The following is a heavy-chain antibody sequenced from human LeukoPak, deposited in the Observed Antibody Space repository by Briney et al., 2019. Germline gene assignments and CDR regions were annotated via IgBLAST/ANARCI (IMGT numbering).Heavy chain of an antibody. V-gene: IGHV3-23*01. D-gene: IGHD3-22*01. Sequence: PGGSLRLSCAASGFTFSSYAMSWVRQAPGRGLEWVSAISGSGGSTYYADSVKGRFTISRDNSKNTLYLQMNSLRAEDTAVYYCAKTWEYYYDSGLDYWGQGTLVTGSS. CDR3: AKTWEYYYDSGLDY. CDR1: GFTFSSYA. J-gene: IGHJ4*02. CDR2: ISGSGGST.